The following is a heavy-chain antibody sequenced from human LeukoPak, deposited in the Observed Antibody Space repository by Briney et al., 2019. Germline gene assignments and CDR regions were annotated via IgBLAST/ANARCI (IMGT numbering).Heavy chain of an antibody. Sequence: GGSLRLSCAASGFTISDYWMTWVRQAPGKGLEWVANIKQDGREKTYVDSVKGRFTISRDNAKNSIFLQMNSLRVEDMAIYYCVRDGGTDWYDPWGQGTLVTVSS. CDR1: GFTISDYW. J-gene: IGHJ5*02. V-gene: IGHV3-7*01. CDR3: VRDGGTDWYDP. D-gene: IGHD3-16*01. CDR2: IKQDGREK.